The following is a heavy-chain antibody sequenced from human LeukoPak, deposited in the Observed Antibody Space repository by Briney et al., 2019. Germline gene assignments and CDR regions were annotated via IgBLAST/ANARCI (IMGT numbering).Heavy chain of an antibody. CDR1: GFNFDVHG. D-gene: IGHD3-3*01. J-gene: IGHJ5*02. Sequence: GGSLSLSCAASGFNFDVHGMSWARQAPGKGLEWVSGINWNGGSTGYADSVKGRFTISRDNAKNSLYLQMNSLRAEDTALYYCARDLPTYYDFWSGYLNWFDPWGQGTLVTVSS. V-gene: IGHV3-20*04. CDR2: INWNGGST. CDR3: ARDLPTYYDFWSGYLNWFDP.